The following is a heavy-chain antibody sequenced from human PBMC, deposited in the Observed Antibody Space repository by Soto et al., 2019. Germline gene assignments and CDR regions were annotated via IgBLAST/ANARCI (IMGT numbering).Heavy chain of an antibody. J-gene: IGHJ4*02. D-gene: IGHD1-1*01. V-gene: IGHV4-39*01. CDR3: ARHYVPGTTYDY. CDR1: GVSIGSSSEY. Sequence: SETLSLTCTVAGVSIGSSSEYWGWIRRPPGKGLEWIGSIYYSENTYYNPSLKSRVPMSVDTSKKQSSPWLSSVTAADTAVYYCARHYVPGTTYDYWGQGTLVTVSS. CDR2: IYYSENT.